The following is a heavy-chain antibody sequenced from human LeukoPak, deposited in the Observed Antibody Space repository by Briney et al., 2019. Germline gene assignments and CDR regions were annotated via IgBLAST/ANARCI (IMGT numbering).Heavy chain of an antibody. CDR2: IWYDGSNK. CDR3: AKTQAEIRHHYYGMDV. Sequence: PGGSLRLSCAASGFTFSSYGMHWVRQAPGKRLEWVAVIWYDGSNKYYADSVKGRFTISRDNSKNTLYLQMNSLRAEDTAVYYCAKTQAEIRHHYYGMDVWGQGTLVTVSS. J-gene: IGHJ6*02. D-gene: IGHD6-19*01. V-gene: IGHV3-30*02. CDR1: GFTFSSYG.